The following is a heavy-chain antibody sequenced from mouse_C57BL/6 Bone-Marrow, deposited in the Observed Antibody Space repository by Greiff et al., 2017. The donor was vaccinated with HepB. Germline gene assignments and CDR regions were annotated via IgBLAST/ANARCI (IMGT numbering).Heavy chain of an antibody. CDR2: IHPNSGST. CDR1: GYTFTSYW. V-gene: IGHV1-64*01. D-gene: IGHD1-1*01. CDR3: ATTVVAHEFAY. J-gene: IGHJ3*01. Sequence: VQLQQPGAELVKPGASVTLSCKASGYTFTSYWLHWVNQRPGQRLEWIGMIHPNSGSTNYNEKFKSKATLTVDKSSSTAYLQLSSLTSEDSAGYYCATTVVAHEFAYWGQGTLSTVPA.